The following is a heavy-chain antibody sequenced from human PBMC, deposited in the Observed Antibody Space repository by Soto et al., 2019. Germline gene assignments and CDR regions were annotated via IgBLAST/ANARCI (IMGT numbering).Heavy chain of an antibody. CDR2: ISGSGGST. CDR3: AKHGSWFGELAWFDP. D-gene: IGHD3-10*01. Sequence: GGSLRLSCAASGFTFSSYAMSWVRQAPGKGLEWVSAISGSGGSTYYADSVKGRFTISRDNSKNTLYLQMNSLRAEDTAVYYCAKHGSWFGELAWFDPWGQGTLVTVSS. J-gene: IGHJ5*02. V-gene: IGHV3-23*01. CDR1: GFTFSSYA.